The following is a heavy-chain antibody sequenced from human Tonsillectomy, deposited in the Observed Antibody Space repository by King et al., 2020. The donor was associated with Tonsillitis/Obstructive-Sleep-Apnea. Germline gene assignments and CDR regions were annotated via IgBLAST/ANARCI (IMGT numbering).Heavy chain of an antibody. J-gene: IGHJ4*02. Sequence: LQLQESGPGLVKPSETLSLTCTVSGGSISSYYWSWIRQPPGKGLEWIGYIYYSGSTNYNPSLKSRVTISVDTSKNQFSLKLSSVTAADTAVYYCARKYYDILTGYPSFDYWGQGTLVTVSS. V-gene: IGHV4-59*01. CDR1: GGSISSYY. D-gene: IGHD3-9*01. CDR2: IYYSGST. CDR3: ARKYYDILTGYPSFDY.